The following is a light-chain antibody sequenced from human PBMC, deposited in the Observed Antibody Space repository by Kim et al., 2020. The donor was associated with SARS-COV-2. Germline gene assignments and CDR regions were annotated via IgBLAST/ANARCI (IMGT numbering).Light chain of an antibody. V-gene: IGLV1-44*01. CDR3: AAWDDSLQGPL. CDR2: SND. J-gene: IGLJ2*01. CDR1: SSNIGSNT. Sequence: QSVLTQPPSASGTPGQRVTISCSGGSSNIGSNTVDWYLQVPGTAPRLLIYSNDQRPSGVPGRFSGSKSGASASLAISGLQSDDEADYYCAAWDDSLQGPLFGGGTKL.